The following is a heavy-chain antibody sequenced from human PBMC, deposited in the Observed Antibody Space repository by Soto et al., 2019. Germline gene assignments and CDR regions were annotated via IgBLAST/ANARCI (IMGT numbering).Heavy chain of an antibody. CDR3: ARSPLWTYYVMDF. D-gene: IGHD2-21*01. J-gene: IGHJ6*02. CDR2: IIPIFGTA. CDR1: GGTFSSYA. Sequence: QVQLVQSGAEVKKPGSSVKVSCKASGGTFSSYAISWVRQAPGQGLEWMVGIIPIFGTANYAQMFQGRVTITADGATSTAYMELSSLRSEDTAVYYCARSPLWTYYVMDFWGQWPTVTVSS. V-gene: IGHV1-69*01.